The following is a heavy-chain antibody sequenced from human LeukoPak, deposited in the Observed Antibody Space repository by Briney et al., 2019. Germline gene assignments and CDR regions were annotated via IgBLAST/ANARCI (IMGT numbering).Heavy chain of an antibody. V-gene: IGHV3-21*04. J-gene: IGHJ6*03. Sequence: GGSLRLSCAASGFTFDKAWMTWVRQAPGKGLEWVSSISSSSSYIYYADSVKGRFTISRDNSKNTLYLQMNSLRAEDTAVYYCAKNAQSYYYYYMDVWGKGTTVTVSS. CDR3: AKNAQSYYYYYMDV. CDR2: ISSSSSYI. CDR1: GFTFDKAW.